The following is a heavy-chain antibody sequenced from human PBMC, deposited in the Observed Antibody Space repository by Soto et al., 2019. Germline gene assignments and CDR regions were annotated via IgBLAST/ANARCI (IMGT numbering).Heavy chain of an antibody. J-gene: IGHJ6*02. V-gene: IGHV6-1*01. CDR1: GDSVSSNSAA. CDR2: TYYRSKWYN. Sequence: SQTLSLTCAILGDSVSSNSAAWNWIRQSPSRGLEWLGRTYYRSKWYNDYAVSVKSRITINPDTSKNQFSLQLNSVTPEDTAVYYCARITMVRGYYYYGMDVWGQGTTVTVSS. D-gene: IGHD3-10*01. CDR3: ARITMVRGYYYYGMDV.